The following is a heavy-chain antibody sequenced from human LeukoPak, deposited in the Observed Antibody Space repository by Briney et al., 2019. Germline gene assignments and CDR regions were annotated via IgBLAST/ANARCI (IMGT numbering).Heavy chain of an antibody. CDR3: ARWGRDLDAFDV. CDR1: GFTFSSYW. Sequence: GGSLRLSCAASGFTFSSYWIHWVRQVPGKGLEWVSVIYSGGSTYYADSVKGRFTISRDNSKNTLYLQMNSLRAEDTAVYYCARWGRDLDAFDVWGQGTMVTVSS. J-gene: IGHJ3*01. D-gene: IGHD3-16*01. V-gene: IGHV3-66*01. CDR2: IYSGGST.